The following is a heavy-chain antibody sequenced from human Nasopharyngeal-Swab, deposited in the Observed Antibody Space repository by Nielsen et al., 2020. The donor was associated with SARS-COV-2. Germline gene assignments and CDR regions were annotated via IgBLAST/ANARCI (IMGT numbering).Heavy chain of an antibody. Sequence: SETLSLTCTVSGYSISSGYYWGWIRQPPGKGLEWIGSIYHSGSTDYNPSLKSRVTISVDTSKNQISLKLNSVTAADTAVYFCARDRVGVAVTGTSLDYWGQGALVTVSS. CDR2: IYHSGST. V-gene: IGHV4-38-2*02. CDR1: GYSISSGYY. CDR3: ARDRVGVAVTGTSLDY. D-gene: IGHD6-19*01. J-gene: IGHJ4*02.